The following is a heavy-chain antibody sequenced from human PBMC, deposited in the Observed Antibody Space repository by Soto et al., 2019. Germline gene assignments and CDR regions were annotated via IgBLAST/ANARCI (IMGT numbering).Heavy chain of an antibody. CDR2: IIPMYGIA. Sequence: VQLVQSGADVKKPGSSVKVSCEASGDTFNTYAINWVRQAPGKGPEWLGGIIPMYGIANYAPEFQGRVTITADESTSTAFMGLISLRSEDSAVNYCERSLDHECLVEDY. D-gene: IGHD3-16*01. CDR1: GDTFNTYA. V-gene: IGHV1-69*01. J-gene: IGHJ4*01. CDR3: ERSLDHECLVEDY.